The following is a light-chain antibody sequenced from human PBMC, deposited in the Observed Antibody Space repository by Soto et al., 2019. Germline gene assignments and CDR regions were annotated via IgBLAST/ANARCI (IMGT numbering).Light chain of an antibody. CDR3: QQYNIYPLT. J-gene: IGKJ4*01. CDR1: QDINSY. V-gene: IGKV1D-16*01. Sequence: DVQMTQSPSSLSASVGARVTITCRASQDINSYLAWYQQKPGNAPKSLIYAASSLQTGVPSRFSGSESGTDFTLTINNLQPEESATYYCQQYNIYPLTVGGGTKVEIK. CDR2: AAS.